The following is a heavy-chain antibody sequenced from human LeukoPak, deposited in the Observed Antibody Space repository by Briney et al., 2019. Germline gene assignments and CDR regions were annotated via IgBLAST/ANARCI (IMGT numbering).Heavy chain of an antibody. J-gene: IGHJ4*02. V-gene: IGHV4-4*02. CDR1: GGSISSSNW. Sequence: SETLSLTCAVSGGSISSSNWWSWVRQPPGKGLEWIGEIYHSGSTNYNPSLKSRVTISVDKSKNQFSLKLSSVTAGDTAVYYCARKDIAVAGTGFDYWGQGTLVTVSS. CDR2: IYHSGST. D-gene: IGHD6-19*01. CDR3: ARKDIAVAGTGFDY.